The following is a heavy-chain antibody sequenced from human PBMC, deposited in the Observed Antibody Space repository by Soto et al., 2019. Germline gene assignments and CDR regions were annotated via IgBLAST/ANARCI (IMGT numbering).Heavy chain of an antibody. Sequence: GSLRLSCAASGFTFSSCAMHWVRQAPGEGLEWVALISYDGSNKYYADSVKGRFTISRDNSKNTLYLQMNSLRAEDTAVYYCARDKIFLRFLEWSYYFDYWGPGILVTVFS. V-gene: IGHV3-30-3*01. D-gene: IGHD3-3*01. CDR1: GFTFSSCA. J-gene: IGHJ4*02. CDR2: ISYDGSNK. CDR3: ARDKIFLRFLEWSYYFDY.